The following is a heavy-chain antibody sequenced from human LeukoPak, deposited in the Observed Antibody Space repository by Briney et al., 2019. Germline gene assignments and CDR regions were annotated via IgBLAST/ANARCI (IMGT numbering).Heavy chain of an antibody. D-gene: IGHD6-19*01. J-gene: IGHJ4*02. V-gene: IGHV5-51*01. CDR2: IYPGDSDT. Sequence: GESLKISCKGSGYSFTSYWIGWVRQMPGKGLEWMGIIYPGDSDTRYSLSFQGQVTISADKSISTAYLQWSSLKASDTAMYYCVRTSSGWRGYFDYWGQGTLVTVSS. CDR1: GYSFTSYW. CDR3: VRTSSGWRGYFDY.